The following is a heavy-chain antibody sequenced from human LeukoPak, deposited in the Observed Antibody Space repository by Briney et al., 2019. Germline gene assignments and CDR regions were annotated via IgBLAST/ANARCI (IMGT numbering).Heavy chain of an antibody. CDR2: IYHSGST. CDR1: GGSISSSNW. J-gene: IGHJ3*02. Sequence: SETLSLTCAVSGGSISSSNWWSWVRQPPGKGLEWIGEIYHSGSTNYNPSLKSRVTISVDKSKNQFSLKLSSVTAADTAVYYCARRFGWVRGVKGAFDIWGQGTMVTVSS. CDR3: ARRFGWVRGVKGAFDI. V-gene: IGHV4-4*02. D-gene: IGHD3-10*01.